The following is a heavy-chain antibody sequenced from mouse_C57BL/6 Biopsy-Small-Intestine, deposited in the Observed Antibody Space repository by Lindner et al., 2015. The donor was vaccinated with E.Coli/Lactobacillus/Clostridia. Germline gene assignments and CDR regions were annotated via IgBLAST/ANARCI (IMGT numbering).Heavy chain of an antibody. D-gene: IGHD1-1*01. CDR2: ISSGGSYT. CDR1: GFTFSSYG. Sequence: VQLQESGGDLVKPGGSLKLSCAASGFTFSSYGMSWVRQTPDKRLEWVATISSGGSYTYYPDSVKGRFTISRDNAKNTLYLQMSSLKSEDTAMYYCARQGGRYFDYWGQGTTLTVSS. CDR3: ARQGGRYFDY. V-gene: IGHV5-6*01. J-gene: IGHJ2*01.